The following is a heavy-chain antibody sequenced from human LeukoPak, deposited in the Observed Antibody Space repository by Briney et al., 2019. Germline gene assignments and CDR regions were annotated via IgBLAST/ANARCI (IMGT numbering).Heavy chain of an antibody. V-gene: IGHV3-74*01. CDR2: INSDGSST. D-gene: IGHD6-13*01. CDR3: VRDRKYSSNWGFDL. J-gene: IGHJ5*02. CDR1: GFTFSRYW. Sequence: GGSLRLSCAASGFTFSRYWMYWVRQAPGKGLVWVSRINSDGSSTSYADSVKGRFTISRDNAKNTLYLQMNSLRAEDTAVYYCVRDRKYSSNWGFDLWGQGTLVTVSS.